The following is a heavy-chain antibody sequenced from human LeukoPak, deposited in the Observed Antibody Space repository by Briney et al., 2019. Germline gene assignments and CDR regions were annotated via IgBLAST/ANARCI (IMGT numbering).Heavy chain of an antibody. CDR1: GYSFTSYG. CDR3: ARAAGGGYFDF. V-gene: IGHV1-18*01. J-gene: IGHJ4*02. D-gene: IGHD6-13*01. Sequence: GASVKVSCKASGYSFTSYGISGVRQAPGQGREWMGWISAYNSNTNYAQNLQGRVTMTTDTSTSTVYLDLRSLRSDDTAVYYCARAAGGGYFDFWGQGTLVTVSS. CDR2: ISAYNSNT.